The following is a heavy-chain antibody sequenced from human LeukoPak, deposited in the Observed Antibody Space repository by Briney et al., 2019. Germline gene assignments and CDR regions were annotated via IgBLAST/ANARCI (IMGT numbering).Heavy chain of an antibody. V-gene: IGHV4-59*01. CDR1: GGSFSGYY. J-gene: IGHJ4*02. CDR3: ASGPGN. CDR2: IYYSGST. Sequence: PSETLSLTCAVYGGSFSGYYWSWIRQPPGKGLEWIGYIYYSGSTNYNPSLKSRVTISVDTSKNQFSLKLSSVTAADTAVYYCASGPGNWGQGTLVTVSS.